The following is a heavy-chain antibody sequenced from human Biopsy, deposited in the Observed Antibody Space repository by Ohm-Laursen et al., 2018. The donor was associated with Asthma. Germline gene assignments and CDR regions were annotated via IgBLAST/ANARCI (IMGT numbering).Heavy chain of an antibody. D-gene: IGHD3-22*01. CDR3: ARQSGQDYGDSSGFDI. CDR1: GFVFSQCG. CDR2: VSPDGHNK. Sequence: SLRLSCTASGFVFSQCGMHWVRQGPGKGLAWVALVSPDGHNKYYEDSVKGRFTISRDNSRNRLYLQINRLTVEDSAVYFCARQSGQDYGDSSGFDIWGQGTKVAVSS. V-gene: IGHV3-30*03. J-gene: IGHJ3*02.